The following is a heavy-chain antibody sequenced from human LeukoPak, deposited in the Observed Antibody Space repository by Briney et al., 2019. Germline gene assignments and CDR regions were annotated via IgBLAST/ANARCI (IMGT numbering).Heavy chain of an antibody. V-gene: IGHV3-7*01. Sequence: GGSLRLSCAASGFSFSSYWMSWVRQAPGKGREWGANIKQDGSEKYYVDSVKGRFTISRDNAKNSLYLQMNSLRAEDTAVYYCARARRSWFDYWGQGTLVTVSS. J-gene: IGHJ4*02. D-gene: IGHD6-13*01. CDR2: IKQDGSEK. CDR3: ARARRSWFDY. CDR1: GFSFSSYW.